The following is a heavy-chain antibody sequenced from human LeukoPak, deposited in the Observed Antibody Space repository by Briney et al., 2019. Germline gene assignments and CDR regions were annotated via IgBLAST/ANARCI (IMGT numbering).Heavy chain of an antibody. CDR1: GFTFSSYE. CDR2: ISSSGSTI. V-gene: IGHV3-48*03. CDR3: ARDTTIGLEDAFDI. Sequence: PGGSLRLSCAASGFTFSSYEMNWVRQAPGKGLEWVSYISSSGSTIYYADSVKGRFTISRDNAKNSLYLQMNSLRAEDTAVYYCARDTTIGLEDAFDIWGQGTMVTVSS. D-gene: IGHD3/OR15-3a*01. J-gene: IGHJ3*02.